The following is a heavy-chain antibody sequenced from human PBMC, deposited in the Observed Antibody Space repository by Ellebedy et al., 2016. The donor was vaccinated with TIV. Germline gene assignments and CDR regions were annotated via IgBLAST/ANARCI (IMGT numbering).Heavy chain of an antibody. Sequence: AASVKVSCKASGYTLITYGISWVRQAPGQGLEWVGWVSSYNRNTNYAQKLQDRVTMTADTSTGTAYMEPGSLRSDDTAVFYCARGVGSYFSYWGQGTLVTVSS. J-gene: IGHJ4*02. CDR2: VSSYNRNT. CDR3: ARGVGSYFSY. CDR1: GYTLITYG. D-gene: IGHD1-26*01. V-gene: IGHV1-18*04.